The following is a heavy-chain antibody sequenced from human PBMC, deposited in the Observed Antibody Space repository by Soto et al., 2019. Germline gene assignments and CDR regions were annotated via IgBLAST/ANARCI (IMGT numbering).Heavy chain of an antibody. CDR3: ARDPFEQQLVPTYYYYYGMDV. CDR1: GVRFGSSA. CDR2: ISDDGTNK. J-gene: IGHJ6*02. Sequence: PLSLACATCGVRFGSSAMHWVLQAPGNGLDWVAGISDDGTNKYYADSVKGRFTIYRDNSKNTLYLQMNSLRAEDTAVYYCARDPFEQQLVPTYYYYYGMDVRGQGTTATVS. V-gene: IGHV3-30*04. D-gene: IGHD6-13*01.